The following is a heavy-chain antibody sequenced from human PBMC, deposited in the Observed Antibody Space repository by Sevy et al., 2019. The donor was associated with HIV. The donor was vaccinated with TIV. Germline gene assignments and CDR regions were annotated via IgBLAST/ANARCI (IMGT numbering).Heavy chain of an antibody. CDR1: GFTFSSYA. V-gene: IGHV3-30-3*01. CDR3: ARERGYCSGGSCYSPYYYYGMDV. J-gene: IGHJ6*02. CDR2: ISYDGSNK. Sequence: GGSLRLSCAASGFTFSSYAMHWVRQAPGKGLEWVAVISYDGSNKYYADSVKGRFTISRDNSKNTLYLQMNSLRAEDTAVYYCARERGYCSGGSCYSPYYYYGMDVWGQWTTVTVSS. D-gene: IGHD2-15*01.